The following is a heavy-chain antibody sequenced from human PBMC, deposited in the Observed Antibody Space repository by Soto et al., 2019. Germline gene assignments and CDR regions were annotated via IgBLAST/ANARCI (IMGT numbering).Heavy chain of an antibody. V-gene: IGHV1-69*08. J-gene: IGHJ4*02. D-gene: IGHD6-13*01. Sequence: QVQLVQSGAEVKKPGSSVKVSCKASGGTSSSYTISWVRQAPGQGLEWMGRIIPILGIANYAQKFQGRVTITADKSTSTAYMELSSLRSEDTAVYYCARDRAAAGPYYFDYWGQGTLVTVSS. CDR1: GGTSSSYT. CDR2: IIPILGIA. CDR3: ARDRAAAGPYYFDY.